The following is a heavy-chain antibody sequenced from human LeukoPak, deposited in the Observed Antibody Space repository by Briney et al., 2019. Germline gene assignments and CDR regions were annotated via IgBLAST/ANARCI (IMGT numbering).Heavy chain of an antibody. V-gene: IGHV3-74*01. CDR1: GFTFSSYW. J-gene: IGHJ4*02. CDR2: INSDGSST. Sequence: GGSLRLSCAASGFTFSSYWMHWVRQAPGKGLVWVSRINSDGSSTSYADSVKGRFTISRDNAKNTLYLQMNSLRAEDTAVYYCARGPYSYYYDSSGYYDYFDYWGQGTLVTVSS. D-gene: IGHD3-22*01. CDR3: ARGPYSYYYDSSGYYDYFDY.